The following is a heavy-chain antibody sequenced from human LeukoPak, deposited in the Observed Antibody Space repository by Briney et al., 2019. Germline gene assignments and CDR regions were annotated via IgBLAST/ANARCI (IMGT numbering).Heavy chain of an antibody. J-gene: IGHJ4*02. D-gene: IGHD6-6*01. CDR3: AQTGGLVPGRYFVY. V-gene: IGHV3-23*01. CDR2: LSNTGDNT. CDR1: GFTFSSYA. Sequence: GGSLRLSCAASGFTFSSYAMSWVRQVPGKGLEWVSTLSNTGDNTYYADSVKGRFTISRDNSKNTLYLQMSSLRAEDTAVYYCAQTGGLVPGRYFVYWGQGTLVTVSS.